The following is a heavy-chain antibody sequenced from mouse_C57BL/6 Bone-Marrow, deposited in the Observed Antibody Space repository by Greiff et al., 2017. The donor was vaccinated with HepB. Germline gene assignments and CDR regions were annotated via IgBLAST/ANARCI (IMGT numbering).Heavy chain of an antibody. CDR2: IDPANGNT. Sequence: EVKLQESVAELVRPGASVKLSCTASGFNIKNTYMHWVKQRPEQGLEWIGRIDPANGNTKYAPKFQGKATITADTSSNTAYLQLSSLTSADTAIYYCARHYYGSSQAWFAYWGQGTLVTVSA. J-gene: IGHJ3*01. V-gene: IGHV14-3*01. D-gene: IGHD1-1*01. CDR1: GFNIKNTY. CDR3: ARHYYGSSQAWFAY.